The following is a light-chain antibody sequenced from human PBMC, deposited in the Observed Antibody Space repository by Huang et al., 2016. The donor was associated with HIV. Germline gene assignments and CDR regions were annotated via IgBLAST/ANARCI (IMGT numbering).Light chain of an antibody. Sequence: EIVLTQSPATLSLSPGERATLSCRASQSVSSSLAWYQQRPGQAPRPLIDDASNSATGIPARFSGSGSGTDFTLTISSLEPEDVAVYYCQQRSNWPPLTFGGGTKVEIK. CDR2: DAS. J-gene: IGKJ4*01. CDR3: QQRSNWPPLT. V-gene: IGKV3-11*01. CDR1: QSVSSS.